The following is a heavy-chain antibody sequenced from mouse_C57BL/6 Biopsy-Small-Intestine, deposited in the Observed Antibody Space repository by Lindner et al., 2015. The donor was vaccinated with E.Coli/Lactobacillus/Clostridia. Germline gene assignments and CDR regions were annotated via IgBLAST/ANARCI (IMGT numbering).Heavy chain of an antibody. D-gene: IGHD1-1*01. J-gene: IGHJ1*03. Sequence: VQLQESGPGLAKPSQSLSLTCSVTGYSITSDYWNWIRKFPGNKFEYIGFIGYSGNTYYNPSLKSRISITRDTSKNQYYLQLKSVTAEDTATYYCARHAVDPYRYFDVWGTGTTVTVSS. CDR1: GYSITSDY. V-gene: IGHV3-8*01. CDR3: ARHAVDPYRYFDV. CDR2: IGYSGNT.